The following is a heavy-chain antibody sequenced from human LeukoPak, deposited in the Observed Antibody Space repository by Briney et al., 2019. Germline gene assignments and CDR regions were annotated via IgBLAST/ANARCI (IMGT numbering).Heavy chain of an antibody. CDR3: ARRNWNSFDY. Sequence: PGGSLRLSCAASGFTFSSYGMHWVRQAPGKGLEWVAFIRYDGSNKYYADSVKGRFTISRDNSKNTLYLQMNSLRAEDTAVYYCARRNWNSFDYWGKGTLVTVSS. CDR2: IRYDGSNK. D-gene: IGHD1-1*01. CDR1: GFTFSSYG. J-gene: IGHJ4*02. V-gene: IGHV3-30*02.